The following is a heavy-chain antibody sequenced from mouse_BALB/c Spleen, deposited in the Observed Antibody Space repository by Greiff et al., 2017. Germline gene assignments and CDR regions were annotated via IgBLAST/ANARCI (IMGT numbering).Heavy chain of an antibody. Sequence: EVQLQQSGPGLVKPSQSLSLTCSVTGYSITSGYYWNWIRQFPGNKLEWMGYISYDGSNNYNPSLKNRISITRDTSKNQFFLKLNSVTTEDTATYYCARDGYSDAMDYWGQGTSVTVSS. CDR2: ISYDGSN. CDR1: GYSITSGYY. J-gene: IGHJ4*01. CDR3: ARDGYSDAMDY. V-gene: IGHV3-6*02. D-gene: IGHD2-3*01.